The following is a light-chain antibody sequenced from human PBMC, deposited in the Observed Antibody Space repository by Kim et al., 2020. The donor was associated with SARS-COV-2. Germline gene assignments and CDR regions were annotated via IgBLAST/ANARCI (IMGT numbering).Light chain of an antibody. CDR3: QQYYGYPRT. CDR2: AAS. Sequence: ASTGDRVTITCRASQGISSYLAWYQQKPGKAPKLLIYAASTLQSGVPSRFSGSGSGTDFTLTISCLQSEDFATYYCQQYYGYPRTFGQGTKVEIK. CDR1: QGISSY. V-gene: IGKV1-8*01. J-gene: IGKJ1*01.